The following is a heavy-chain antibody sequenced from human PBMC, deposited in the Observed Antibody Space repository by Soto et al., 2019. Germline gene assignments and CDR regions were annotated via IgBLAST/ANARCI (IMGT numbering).Heavy chain of an antibody. J-gene: IGHJ4*02. CDR3: ARVTSGYLDY. CDR1: GFTVSSNY. D-gene: IGHD3-22*01. Sequence: HPGGSLRLSCAASGFTVSSNYMSWVRQAPGKGLEWVSVIYSGGSTYYADSVKGRFTISRDNSKNTLYLQMNSLRAEDTAVYYCARVTSGYLDYWGQGTLVTVSS. CDR2: IYSGGST. V-gene: IGHV3-53*01.